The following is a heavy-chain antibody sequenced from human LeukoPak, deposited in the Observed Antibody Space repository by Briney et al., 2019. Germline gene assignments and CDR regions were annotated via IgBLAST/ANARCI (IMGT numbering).Heavy chain of an antibody. D-gene: IGHD3-9*01. J-gene: IGHJ4*02. CDR3: ARVFLGYDILTGYYMAHFDY. CDR2: ISAYNGNT. V-gene: IGHV1-18*01. Sequence: ASVKVSCKASGYTFTSCGISLVRQAPGQGLEWMGWISAYNGNTNYAQKLQGRVTMTTDTSTSTAYMELRSLRSDDTAVYYCARVFLGYDILTGYYMAHFDYWGQGTLVTVSS. CDR1: GYTFTSCG.